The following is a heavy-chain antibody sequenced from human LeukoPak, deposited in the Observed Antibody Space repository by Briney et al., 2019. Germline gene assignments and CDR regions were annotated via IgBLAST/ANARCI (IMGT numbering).Heavy chain of an antibody. CDR1: GGSISSSSYY. Sequence: SETLSLTCTVSGGSISSSSYYWGWIRQPPGKGLEWIGSIYYSGSTYYNPSLKSRVTISVDTSKNQFSLKLSSVTAADTAVYYCARLAPSSGSYSDWGQGTLVTVSS. V-gene: IGHV4-39*07. CDR2: IYYSGST. D-gene: IGHD1-26*01. CDR3: ARLAPSSGSYSD. J-gene: IGHJ4*02.